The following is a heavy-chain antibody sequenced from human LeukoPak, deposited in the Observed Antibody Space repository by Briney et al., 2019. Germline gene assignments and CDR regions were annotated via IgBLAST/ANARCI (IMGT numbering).Heavy chain of an antibody. Sequence: PGGSLRLSCAASGFTFSNDWLHWVRQAPGKGLVWVSRVTSDGTGTSYADSVKGRFTISRDNAKNTLSLQMNSLRVEDTAIYHCLCIEETATGLIDHWGQGILVTVSS. V-gene: IGHV3-74*01. D-gene: IGHD6-13*01. J-gene: IGHJ4*02. CDR2: VTSDGTGT. CDR1: GFTFSNDW. CDR3: LCIEETATGLIDH.